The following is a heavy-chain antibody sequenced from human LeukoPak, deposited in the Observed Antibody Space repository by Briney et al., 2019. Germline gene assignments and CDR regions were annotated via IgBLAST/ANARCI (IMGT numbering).Heavy chain of an antibody. CDR3: ARDKEAVAVYYFDY. J-gene: IGHJ4*02. CDR1: GFTFSSYG. D-gene: IGHD6-19*01. V-gene: IGHV3-33*01. Sequence: GGSLRFSCAASGFTFSSYGMHWVRQAPGKGLEGVAVIWYDGSNKYYADSVKGRFTIPRDNSKNTLYLQMNSLRAEDTAVYYCARDKEAVAVYYFDYWGQGTLVTVSS. CDR2: IWYDGSNK.